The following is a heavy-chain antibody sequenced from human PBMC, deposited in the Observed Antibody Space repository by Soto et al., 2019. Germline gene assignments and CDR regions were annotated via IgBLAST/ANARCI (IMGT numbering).Heavy chain of an antibody. Sequence: ASVXVSFKSSVYTFTSYGIIFLLQAPGQGLEWMGWISAYNGNTNYAQKLQGRVTMTTETSTSTAYMELRSLRSDDTAVYYCEGWGSGWVVGGYYGMEVWGQGTTV. CDR3: EGWGSGWVVGGYYGMEV. CDR2: ISAYNGNT. J-gene: IGHJ6*01. D-gene: IGHD6-19*01. CDR1: VYTFTSYG. V-gene: IGHV1-18*04.